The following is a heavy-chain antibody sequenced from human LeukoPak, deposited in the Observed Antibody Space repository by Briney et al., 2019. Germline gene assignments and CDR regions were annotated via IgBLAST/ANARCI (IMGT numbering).Heavy chain of an antibody. Sequence: SQTLSLTCTVSGGSISSGGYYWSWIRQHPGKGLXXIGYIYYSGSTYYNPSLKSRVTISVDTSKNQFSLKLSSVTAADTAVYYCASIPTRYDILTGYNFDYWGQGTLVTVSS. CDR1: GGSISSGGYY. J-gene: IGHJ4*02. D-gene: IGHD3-9*01. CDR2: IYYSGST. CDR3: ASIPTRYDILTGYNFDY. V-gene: IGHV4-31*03.